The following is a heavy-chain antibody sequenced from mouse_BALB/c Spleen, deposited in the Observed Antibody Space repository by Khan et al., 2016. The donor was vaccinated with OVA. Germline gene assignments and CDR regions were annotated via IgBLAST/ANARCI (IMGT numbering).Heavy chain of an antibody. CDR1: GYTFTSYW. J-gene: IGHJ1*01. CDR2: IYPGIGDT. D-gene: IGHD2-3*01. CDR3: ARTGGTCDCYFRYFGV. Sequence: QVQLKQSGAELARSGASVKLSCKASGYTFTSYWMQWVKQRPGQGLEWIGAIYPGIGDTRYIQKFRGKATLSADKSSSTAYMKLSSLASEDSAVYYCARTGGTCDCYFRYFGVWGAGTKVTVTS. V-gene: IGHV1-87*01.